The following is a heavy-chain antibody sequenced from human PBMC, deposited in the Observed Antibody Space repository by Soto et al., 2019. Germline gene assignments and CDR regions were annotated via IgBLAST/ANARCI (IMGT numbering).Heavy chain of an antibody. CDR2: ISYDGSNK. Sequence: GGSLRLSCAASGFTFSSYGMHWVRQAPGKGLEWVAVISYDGSNKYYADSVKGRFTISRDNSKNTLYLQMNSLRAEDTAVYYCAKRGAARATAYWGQGTLVPVAS. J-gene: IGHJ4*02. CDR1: GFTFSSYG. D-gene: IGHD6-6*01. CDR3: AKRGAARATAY. V-gene: IGHV3-30*18.